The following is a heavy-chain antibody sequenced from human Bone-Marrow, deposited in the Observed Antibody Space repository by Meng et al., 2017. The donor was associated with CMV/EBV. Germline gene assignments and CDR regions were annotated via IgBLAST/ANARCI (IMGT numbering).Heavy chain of an antibody. CDR1: GFTFSRYN. CDR2: ISSSSTYI. J-gene: IGHJ4*02. Sequence: GESLKISCAASGFTFSRYNMNWVRQAPGKGLEWVSSISSSSTYIYHADSVKGRFTISRDKAKNSLYLQMNSLRAEDTAVYYCAREPPLADTPQYYSNYWGQGTLVTVSS. D-gene: IGHD2-15*01. V-gene: IGHV3-21*01. CDR3: AREPPLADTPQYYSNY.